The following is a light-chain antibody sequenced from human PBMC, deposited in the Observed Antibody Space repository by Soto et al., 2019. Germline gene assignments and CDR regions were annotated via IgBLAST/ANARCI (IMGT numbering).Light chain of an antibody. J-gene: IGKJ4*01. CDR1: QGVRNN. Sequence: DIQMTQSPSSLSASVGDRVTITCRASQGVRNNLAWFQQKPGKAPRSLIYAASNLQSGVPSKFSGSGSGTDFTLTISSLQPEDFATYYCLQYDSYPLTFGGGTEVEIK. V-gene: IGKV1-16*02. CDR2: AAS. CDR3: LQYDSYPLT.